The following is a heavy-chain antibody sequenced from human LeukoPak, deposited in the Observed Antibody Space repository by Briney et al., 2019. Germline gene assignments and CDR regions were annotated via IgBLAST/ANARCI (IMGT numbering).Heavy chain of an antibody. Sequence: GGSLRLSCAASGFTFSSYAMSWVRQAPGKGLEWVAFIRYDGSNKYYTDSVKGRFTISRDNSKNTLYLQMNSLRAEDTAVYYCAKDSSSGWYDSNFDYWGQGTLVTVSS. J-gene: IGHJ4*02. CDR1: GFTFSSYA. CDR2: IRYDGSNK. D-gene: IGHD6-19*01. CDR3: AKDSSSGWYDSNFDY. V-gene: IGHV3-30*02.